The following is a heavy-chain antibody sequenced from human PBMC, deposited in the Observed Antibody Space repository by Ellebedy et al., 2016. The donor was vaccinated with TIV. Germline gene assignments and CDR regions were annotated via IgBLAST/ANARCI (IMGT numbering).Heavy chain of an antibody. D-gene: IGHD2-8*01. CDR2: ISYAANNH. CDR1: GFTFRSYD. V-gene: IGHV3-30*18. J-gene: IGHJ4*02. CDR3: AKVPVGYCTTPPCFYLDY. Sequence: PGGSLRLSCEASGFTFRSYDMHWVRLAPGKGLEWVALISYAANNHYYADSVKGRFTISRDNSKNTLYLQMNSLRPEDTGVYYCAKVPVGYCTTPPCFYLDYWGQGTQVTVSS.